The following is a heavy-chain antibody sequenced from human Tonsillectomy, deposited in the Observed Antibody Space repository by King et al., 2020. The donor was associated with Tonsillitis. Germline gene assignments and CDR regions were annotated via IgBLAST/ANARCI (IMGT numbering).Heavy chain of an antibody. CDR3: ARLDRDKYDSSGYKTSYFYGMDV. D-gene: IGHD3-22*01. V-gene: IGHV5-51*01. CDR1: GYSFTSYW. CDR2: IHPTDSGT. Sequence: QLVQSGAEVKKPGESLKISCKGSGYSFTSYWIGWVRQLPGKGLEWMGVIHPTDSGTRYSPSFQGQVTISADKSISTAYLQWSSLKASDTAMYYCARLDRDKYDSSGYKTSYFYGMDVWGQGTTVTVSS. J-gene: IGHJ6*02.